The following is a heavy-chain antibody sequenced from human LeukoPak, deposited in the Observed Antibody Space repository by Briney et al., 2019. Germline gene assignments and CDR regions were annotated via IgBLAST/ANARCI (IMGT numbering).Heavy chain of an antibody. CDR3: ARDAMTSVTTSPYYFDY. Sequence: ASVKVSCKASGYTFTDDYMHWVRQAPGQGLEWMGIINPSGDFTSYAQKFQGRVTMTKDTSTSTVYMELSSLRSGDTAVFYCARDAMTSVTTSPYYFDYWGQGTLVTVSS. V-gene: IGHV1-46*01. D-gene: IGHD4-17*01. CDR1: GYTFTDDY. J-gene: IGHJ4*02. CDR2: INPSGDFT.